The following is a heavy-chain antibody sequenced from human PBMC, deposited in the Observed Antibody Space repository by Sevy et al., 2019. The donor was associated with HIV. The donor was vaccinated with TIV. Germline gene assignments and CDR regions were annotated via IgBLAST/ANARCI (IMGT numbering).Heavy chain of an antibody. D-gene: IGHD3-22*01. V-gene: IGHV3-74*01. J-gene: IGHJ6*02. CDR1: GFTFSSYA. CDR2: INSDGSST. Sequence: GESLKISCAASGFTFSSYAMSWVRQAPGKGLVWVSRINSDGSSTSYADSVKGRFTISRDNAKNTLYLQMNSLRAEDTAVYYCAGSRVYDSSGYFYGMDVWGQGTTVTVSS. CDR3: AGSRVYDSSGYFYGMDV.